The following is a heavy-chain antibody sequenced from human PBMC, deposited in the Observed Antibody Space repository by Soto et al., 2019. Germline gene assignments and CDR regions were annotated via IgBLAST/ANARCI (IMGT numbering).Heavy chain of an antibody. D-gene: IGHD6-13*01. CDR2: IYYSGST. V-gene: IGHV4-39*01. Sequence: SETLSLTCTVSGGSISSSSYYWGWIRQPPGKGLEWIGSIYYSGSTYYNPSLKSRVTISVDTSKNQFSLKLSSVTAADTAVYYCASPGEEESSSWYGVDYWGQGTLVTVSS. CDR1: GGSISSSSYY. CDR3: ASPGEEESSSWYGVDY. J-gene: IGHJ4*02.